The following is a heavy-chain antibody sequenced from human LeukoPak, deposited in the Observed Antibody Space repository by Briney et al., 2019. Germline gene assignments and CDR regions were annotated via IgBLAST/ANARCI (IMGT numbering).Heavy chain of an antibody. D-gene: IGHD3-10*01. J-gene: IGHJ4*02. Sequence: GGSLRLSCAASGFTFSSYSMNWLRQAPGKGLEWVSYISSSSSTIYYADSVKGRFTISRDNAKNSLYLQMNSLRAEDTAVYYCARDVYYFGSGSFDYWGQGTLVTVSS. CDR3: ARDVYYFGSGSFDY. CDR2: ISSSSSTI. CDR1: GFTFSSYS. V-gene: IGHV3-48*04.